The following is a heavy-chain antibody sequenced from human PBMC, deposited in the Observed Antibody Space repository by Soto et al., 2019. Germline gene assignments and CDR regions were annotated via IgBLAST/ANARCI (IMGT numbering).Heavy chain of an antibody. CDR3: ARGPAPGPWVDY. D-gene: IGHD3-16*01. Sequence: GATVKVSCKASGYTFTRYAMHWVRQAPGQRLEWMGWINAGNGNTKYSQKFQGRVTITRDTSASTAYMELSSLRSEDTAVYYCARGPAPGPWVDYWGQGTLVTVSS. CDR2: INAGNGNT. V-gene: IGHV1-3*01. J-gene: IGHJ4*02. CDR1: GYTFTRYA.